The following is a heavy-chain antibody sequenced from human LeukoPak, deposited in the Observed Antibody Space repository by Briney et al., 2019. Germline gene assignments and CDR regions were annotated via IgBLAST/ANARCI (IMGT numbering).Heavy chain of an antibody. CDR3: ARDWDTTTGTTRWFDP. J-gene: IGHJ5*02. CDR2: INTASGVA. D-gene: IGHD1-7*01. V-gene: IGHV1-2*02. Sequence: GASVKVSCKVSVYTFTGYSVHSGRQAPGQGLEWMAWINTASGVANYAQKFQGRVTLTRDKSITTVYMELSSLRSDDTALYYCARDWDTTTGTTRWFDPWGQGTLVTVSS. CDR1: VYTFTGYS.